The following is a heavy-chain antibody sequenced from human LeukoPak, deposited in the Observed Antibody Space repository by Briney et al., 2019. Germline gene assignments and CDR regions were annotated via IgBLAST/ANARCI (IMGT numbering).Heavy chain of an antibody. D-gene: IGHD5-18*01. CDR3: ARGQAMAVF. J-gene: IGHJ4*02. Sequence: GGSLRLSCVASGFNFSNHDMSWFRQGPGKGLEWVSGISGSGSRTYYADSVKGRFTISRDNSKTTLYVHMTSLRVEDTAFYYCARGQAMAVFWGQGILVTVSS. V-gene: IGHV3-23*01. CDR2: ISGSGSRT. CDR1: GFNFSNHD.